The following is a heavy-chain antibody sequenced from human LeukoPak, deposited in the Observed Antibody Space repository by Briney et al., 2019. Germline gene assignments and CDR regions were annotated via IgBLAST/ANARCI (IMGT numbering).Heavy chain of an antibody. CDR3: ARLRWPRGGRSSFDY. CDR1: GYNFTSLW. Sequence: GESLKTLCSSPGYNFTSLWNALGRQMPGKGLEWMGIVNPDDSDTIYSPSFQGQVTISADESITTAYLQWSSLKASDTAMYYCARLRWPRGGRSSFDYWGQGGLVTVSS. J-gene: IGHJ4*02. CDR2: VNPDDSDT. V-gene: IGHV5-51*01. D-gene: IGHD3-10*01.